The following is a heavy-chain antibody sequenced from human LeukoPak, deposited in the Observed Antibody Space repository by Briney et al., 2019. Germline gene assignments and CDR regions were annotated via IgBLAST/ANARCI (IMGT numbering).Heavy chain of an antibody. CDR1: GFTFDDYA. CDR2: ISWNRGSI. J-gene: IGHJ3*02. Sequence: GGSLRLSCAASGFTFDDYAMHWVRHAPGKGLEWVSGISWNRGSIGYADSVKGRFTISRDNAKNSLYLQMNSRRAEDMALYYCAKLGSNAFDIWGQGTMVTVSS. V-gene: IGHV3-9*03. D-gene: IGHD1-26*01. CDR3: AKLGSNAFDI.